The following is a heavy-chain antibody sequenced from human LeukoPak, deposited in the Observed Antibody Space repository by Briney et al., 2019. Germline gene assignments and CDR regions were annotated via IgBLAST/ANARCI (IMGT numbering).Heavy chain of an antibody. CDR3: AVIAVAGTLASYPFDY. V-gene: IGHV3-30*19. D-gene: IGHD6-19*01. Sequence: PGGSLRLSCEASGFTFSSYGIHWVRQAPGKGLEWVAVISYDGSNKYYADSVKGRFTISRDNSKNTLYLQMNSLRAEDTAVYYCAVIAVAGTLASYPFDYWGQGTLVTVSS. CDR1: GFTFSSYG. CDR2: ISYDGSNK. J-gene: IGHJ4*02.